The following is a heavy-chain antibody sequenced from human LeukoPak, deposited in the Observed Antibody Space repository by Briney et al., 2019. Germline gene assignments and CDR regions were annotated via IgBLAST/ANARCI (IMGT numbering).Heavy chain of an antibody. Sequence: GESLKISCKGSGYSFTGYSIGWVRQMPGKGLEWMGIIYPGDSDTRYSPSFQGQVTISADKSISTAYLQWSSLKASDTAMYYCARLIGVVIRNNWFDPWGQGTLVTVSS. D-gene: IGHD3-3*01. J-gene: IGHJ5*02. CDR1: GYSFTGYS. CDR2: IYPGDSDT. CDR3: ARLIGVVIRNNWFDP. V-gene: IGHV5-51*01.